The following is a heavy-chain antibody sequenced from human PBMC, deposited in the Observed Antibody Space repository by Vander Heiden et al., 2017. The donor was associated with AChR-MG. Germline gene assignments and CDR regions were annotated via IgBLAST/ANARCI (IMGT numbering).Heavy chain of an antibody. V-gene: IGHV1-69*01. Sequence: QVQLVQSGAEVKKPGSSVKVSCKASGGTSSSYAISWVRQAPGQGLEWMGGIIPIFGTANYAQKFQGRVTITADESTSTAYMELSSLRSEDTAVYYCARSLCGGDYLTPGFFDYWGQGTLVTSPQ. D-gene: IGHD2-21*02. CDR3: ARSLCGGDYLTPGFFDY. CDR2: IIPIFGTA. J-gene: IGHJ4*02. CDR1: GGTSSSYA.